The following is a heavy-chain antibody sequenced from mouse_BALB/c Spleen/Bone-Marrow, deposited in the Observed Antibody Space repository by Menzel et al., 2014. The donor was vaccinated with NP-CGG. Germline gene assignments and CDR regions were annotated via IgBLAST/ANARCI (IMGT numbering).Heavy chain of an antibody. CDR3: AKGLIYYYGRRDGYIDV. CDR1: GYTFTTYT. Sequence: VQLQQSGAELARPGAAAKLSCKTSGYTFTTYTMHWVKQRPGQGLEWIGYINPGSGYTNYNQKFKDKATLTAVKSSNTAYMQLSSMSSESSAVYYCAKGLIYYYGRRDGYIDVWGAGTTVTVSS. J-gene: IGHJ1*01. D-gene: IGHD1-1*01. V-gene: IGHV1-4*01. CDR2: INPGSGYT.